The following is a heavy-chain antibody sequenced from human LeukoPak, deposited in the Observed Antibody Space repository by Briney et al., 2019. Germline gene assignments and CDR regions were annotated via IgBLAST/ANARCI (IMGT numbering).Heavy chain of an antibody. CDR1: GFTFSSYA. Sequence: PGGSLRLSCAASGFTFSSYAMSWVRQAPGKGLEWVSAISGSGGSTYYADSVKGRFTISRDNSKNTLYLQMNSLRAEDTAVYYCAKATHYDFWGGYSNYYYFGMDVWGQGTTVTVSS. J-gene: IGHJ6*02. CDR2: ISGSGGST. CDR3: AKATHYDFWGGYSNYYYFGMDV. D-gene: IGHD3-3*01. V-gene: IGHV3-23*01.